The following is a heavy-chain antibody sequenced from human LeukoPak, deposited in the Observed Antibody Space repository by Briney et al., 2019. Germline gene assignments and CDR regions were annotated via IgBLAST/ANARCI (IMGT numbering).Heavy chain of an antibody. Sequence: SETLSLTCTVSSGSISTSNYYWSWIRQPPGKGLEWIGYIYYSGSTNYNPSLKSRVTISVDTSKNQFSLKLSSVTAADTAVYYCARGPDGYTFDYWGQGTLVTVSS. V-gene: IGHV4-61*01. CDR3: ARGPDGYTFDY. CDR1: SGSISTSNYY. D-gene: IGHD5-24*01. CDR2: IYYSGST. J-gene: IGHJ4*02.